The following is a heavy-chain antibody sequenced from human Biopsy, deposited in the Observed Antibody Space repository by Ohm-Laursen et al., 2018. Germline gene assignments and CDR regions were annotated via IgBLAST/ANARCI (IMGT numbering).Heavy chain of an antibody. V-gene: IGHV4-39*01. J-gene: IGHJ5*02. CDR2: IFYRGST. D-gene: IGHD3-22*01. CDR1: GGSISNNNYY. Sequence: GTLSLTWTVSGGSISNNNYYWGWIRQPPGKGLEWIGSIFYRGSTHYKPSLKSRVNISVDTSKNQFSLKLNSATAADTAVYYCARDYDTSGYYYVSWGQGTLVTVSS. CDR3: ARDYDTSGYYYVS.